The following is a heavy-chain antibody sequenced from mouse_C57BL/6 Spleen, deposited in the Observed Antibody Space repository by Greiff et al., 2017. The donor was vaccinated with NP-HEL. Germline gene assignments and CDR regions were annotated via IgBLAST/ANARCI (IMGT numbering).Heavy chain of an antibody. CDR3: ARGGGTTVAFDY. D-gene: IGHD1-1*01. J-gene: IGHJ2*01. CDR2: ISYDGSN. V-gene: IGHV3-6*01. CDR1: GYSITSGYY. Sequence: DVKLQESGPGLVKPSQSLSLTCSVTGYSITSGYYWNWIRQFPGNKLEWMGYISYDGSNNYNPSLKNRISITRDTSKNQFFLKLNSVTTEDTATYYCARGGGTTVAFDYWGQGTTLTVSS.